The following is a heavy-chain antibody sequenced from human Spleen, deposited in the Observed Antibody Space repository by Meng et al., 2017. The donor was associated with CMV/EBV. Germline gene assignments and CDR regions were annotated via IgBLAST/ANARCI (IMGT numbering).Heavy chain of an antibody. CDR3: ARLGYCSSTSCYTGWFDP. Sequence: SETLSLTFTVSGGAVSSGSYYWSWIRQPPGKGLEWIGYIYYSGSTNYNHSLKSRVTISVDTSKNQFSLKLSSVTAADTDVYYCARLGYCSSTSCYTGWFDPWGQGTLVTVSS. CDR2: IYYSGST. D-gene: IGHD2-2*02. V-gene: IGHV4-61*01. J-gene: IGHJ5*02. CDR1: GGAVSSGSYY.